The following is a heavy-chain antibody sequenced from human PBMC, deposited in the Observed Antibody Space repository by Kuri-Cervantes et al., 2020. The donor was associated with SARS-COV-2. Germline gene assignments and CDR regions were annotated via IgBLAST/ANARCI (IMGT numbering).Heavy chain of an antibody. V-gene: IGHV4-4*07. CDR3: ARDLIAAAGQYYYYGMDV. CDR2: IYTSGST. J-gene: IGHJ6*02. CDR1: DGSISSYY. D-gene: IGHD6-13*01. Sequence: SETLCLTCTVSDGSISSYYWSWIRQPAGKGLEWIGRIYTSGSTNYNHSLKSRVTMSVDTSKNQFSLKLSSVTAADTAVYYCARDLIAAAGQYYYYGMDVWGQGTTVTVSS.